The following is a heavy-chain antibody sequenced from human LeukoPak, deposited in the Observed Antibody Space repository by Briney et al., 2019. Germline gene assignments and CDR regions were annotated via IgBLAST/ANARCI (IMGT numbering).Heavy chain of an antibody. CDR1: GFTFSSSG. J-gene: IGHJ4*02. Sequence: GGSLRLSCAASGFTFSSSGMHWVRQAPGKGLEWVAVISYDGTNKYFADSVKGRFTISRDNSKNTLYLQMNSLRADDAAVYYCASARALYGYSGYDEPYFDCWGQGTLVTVSS. CDR2: ISYDGTNK. V-gene: IGHV3-30*03. CDR3: ASARALYGYSGYDEPYFDC. D-gene: IGHD5-12*01.